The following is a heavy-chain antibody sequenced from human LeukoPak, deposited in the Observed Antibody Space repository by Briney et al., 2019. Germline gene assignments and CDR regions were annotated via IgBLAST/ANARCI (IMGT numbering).Heavy chain of an antibody. CDR1: GFTFSSYA. Sequence: GGSLRLSCAASGFTFSSYAMSWVRQAPGKGLEWVSAISGSGGSTYYADSVKGRFTISRDNSKNTLYLQMNSLRAEDTAVYYCAKGLPPRWVVTTEKRWSVFDYRDVWGKGTTVTVSS. CDR3: AKGLPPRWVVTTEKRWSVFDYRDV. J-gene: IGHJ6*03. CDR2: ISGSGGST. V-gene: IGHV3-23*01. D-gene: IGHD2-21*02.